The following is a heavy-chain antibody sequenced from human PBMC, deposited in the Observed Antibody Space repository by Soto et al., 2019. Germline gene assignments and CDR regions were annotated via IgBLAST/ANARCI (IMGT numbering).Heavy chain of an antibody. D-gene: IGHD2-2*01. Sequence: GESLKISCKGSGYSFTSYWISWVRQMPGKGLEWMGRIDPSDSYTNCSPSFQGHVTISADKSISTAYLQWSSLKASDTAMYYCASQYCSSTSCTYYYYGMDVWGQGTTVTVSS. V-gene: IGHV5-10-1*01. J-gene: IGHJ6*02. CDR2: IDPSDSYT. CDR1: GYSFTSYW. CDR3: ASQYCSSTSCTYYYYGMDV.